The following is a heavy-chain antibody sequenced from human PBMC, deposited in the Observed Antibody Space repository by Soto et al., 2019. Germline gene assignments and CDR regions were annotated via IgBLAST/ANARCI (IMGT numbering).Heavy chain of an antibody. Sequence: LRLSCAASGFTFSDYYMSWIRQAPGKGLEWVSYISSSGSTIYYADSVKGRFTISRDNAKNSLYLQMNSLRAEDTAVYYCASCCSGWYKSDYWGQGTLVTVSS. CDR3: ASCCSGWYKSDY. V-gene: IGHV3-11*01. J-gene: IGHJ4*02. D-gene: IGHD6-19*01. CDR1: GFTFSDYY. CDR2: ISSSGSTI.